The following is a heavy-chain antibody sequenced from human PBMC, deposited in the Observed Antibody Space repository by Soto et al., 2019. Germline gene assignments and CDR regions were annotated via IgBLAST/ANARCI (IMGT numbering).Heavy chain of an antibody. CDR1: GGSISSYY. V-gene: IGHV4-59*01. Sequence: PSETLSLTCTVSGGSISSYYWSWIRQPPGKGLEWIGYIYYSGSTNYNPSLKSRVTISVDTSKNQLSLKLSSVTAADTAVYYCAGGDGYNLGYFDYWGQGTLVTVSS. CDR3: AGGDGYNLGYFDY. J-gene: IGHJ4*02. D-gene: IGHD5-12*01. CDR2: IYYSGST.